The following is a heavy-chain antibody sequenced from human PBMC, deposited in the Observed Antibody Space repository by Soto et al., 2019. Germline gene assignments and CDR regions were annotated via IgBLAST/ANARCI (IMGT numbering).Heavy chain of an antibody. Sequence: GGSLRLSCAASGFTFSSCSMNWVRQAPGKGLEWVSSISSSSSYIYYADSVKGRFTISRDNAKNSLYLQMNSLRAEDTAVYYCARTGGYEDYNWFDPWGQGTLVTVSS. CDR1: GFTFSSCS. V-gene: IGHV3-21*01. CDR3: ARTGGYEDYNWFDP. CDR2: ISSSSSYI. J-gene: IGHJ5*02. D-gene: IGHD5-12*01.